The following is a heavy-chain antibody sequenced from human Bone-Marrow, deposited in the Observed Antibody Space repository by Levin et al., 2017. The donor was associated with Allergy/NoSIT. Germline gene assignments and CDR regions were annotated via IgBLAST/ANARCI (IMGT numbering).Heavy chain of an antibody. CDR2: IYYSGST. Sequence: PGGSLRLSCNVSGGSVNSGTYSWSWIRQPPGGGLEWIGYIYYSGSTNYNPSLKSRVTISVDTSKNQFSLKLSYVTTADTAVYYCARGQRWLLLHYWGQGTLVTVSS. V-gene: IGHV4-61*01. CDR1: GGSVNSGTYS. D-gene: IGHD5-24*01. CDR3: ARGQRWLLLHY. J-gene: IGHJ4*02.